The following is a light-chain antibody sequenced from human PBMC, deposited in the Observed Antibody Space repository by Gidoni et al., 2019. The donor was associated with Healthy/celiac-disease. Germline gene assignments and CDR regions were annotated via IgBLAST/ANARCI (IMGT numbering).Light chain of an antibody. Sequence: SYALTQPPSVSVSPGQTARITCSGDALPKQYAYWYQQKPGQAPVLVIYKDSERPSGNPERFSGSSSGTTVTLTISGVQAEDEADYYCQSADSSGTWVFGGGTKLTVL. CDR3: QSADSSGTWV. V-gene: IGLV3-25*03. CDR2: KDS. CDR1: ALPKQY. J-gene: IGLJ3*02.